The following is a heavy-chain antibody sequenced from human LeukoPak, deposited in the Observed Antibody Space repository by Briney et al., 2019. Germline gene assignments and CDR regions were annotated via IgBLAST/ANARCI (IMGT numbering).Heavy chain of an antibody. D-gene: IGHD2-8*02. CDR1: GGSISSSDYY. J-gene: IGHJ4*02. V-gene: IGHV4-39*07. Sequence: SETLSLTCSVSGGSISSSDYYWGWIRQPPGKGLEWLGSIYYSGSSYYNPSLKSRVIISVDTSKNQFSLKLSSVTAADTAVYYCARDPGWGMVAFAYFDYWGQGTLVTVSS. CDR2: IYYSGSS. CDR3: ARDPGWGMVAFAYFDY.